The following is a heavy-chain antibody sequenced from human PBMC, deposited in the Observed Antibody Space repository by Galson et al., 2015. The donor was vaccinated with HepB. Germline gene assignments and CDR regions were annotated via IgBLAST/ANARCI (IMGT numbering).Heavy chain of an antibody. CDR1: GFTFSSYA. CDR2: ISGSGGST. Sequence: SLRLSCAASGFTFSSYAMSWVRQAPGKGLEWVSAISGSGGSTYYADSVKGRFTISRDNSKNTLYLQMNSLRAEDTAVYYCAKQIVVVPAAMGRGWFDPWGQGTLVTVSS. CDR3: AKQIVVVPAAMGRGWFDP. J-gene: IGHJ5*02. D-gene: IGHD2-2*01. V-gene: IGHV3-23*01.